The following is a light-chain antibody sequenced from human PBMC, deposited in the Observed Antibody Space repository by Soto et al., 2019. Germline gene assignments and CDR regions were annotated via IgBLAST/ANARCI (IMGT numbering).Light chain of an antibody. Sequence: SALTQPPSASGSPGQSVTISCTGTSSDVGGYNYVSWYQQHPGKAPKLTIYEVSKRPSGVPDRFSGSKSGNTASLTVSGLQAEDEADYYCSSYAGSNTDYVFGTGTKVTVL. V-gene: IGLV2-8*01. CDR3: SSYAGSNTDYV. CDR2: EVS. J-gene: IGLJ1*01. CDR1: SSDVGGYNY.